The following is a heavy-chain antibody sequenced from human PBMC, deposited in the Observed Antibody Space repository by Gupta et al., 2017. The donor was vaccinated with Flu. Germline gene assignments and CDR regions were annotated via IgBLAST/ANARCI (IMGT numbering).Heavy chain of an antibody. CDR2: LNNDGSAT. CDR3: GTVFEY. V-gene: IGHV3-74*01. J-gene: IGHJ4*02. Sequence: CAASGLAFSNEWMHWVRQAPGKGLEWVSGLNNDGSATYYADSVKGRFTISRDNAKNTLFLQMNNLRAEDTAVYYCGTVFEYWGQGTLVTVSS. CDR1: GLAFSNEW.